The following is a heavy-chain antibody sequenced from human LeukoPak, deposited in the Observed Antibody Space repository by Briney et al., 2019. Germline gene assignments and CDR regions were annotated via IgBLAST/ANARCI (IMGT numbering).Heavy chain of an antibody. V-gene: IGHV3-9*01. D-gene: IGHD3-10*01. CDR3: AKTYGSGSYSHRGWFDP. J-gene: IGHJ5*02. CDR1: GFTFSSFA. Sequence: GGSLRLSCVPSGFTFSSFAMTWVRQAPGKCLEWVSGISWNSGSIGYADSVKGRFTISRDNAKNSLYLQMNSLRAEDTALYYCAKTYGSGSYSHRGWFDPWGQGTLVTVSS. CDR2: ISWNSGSI.